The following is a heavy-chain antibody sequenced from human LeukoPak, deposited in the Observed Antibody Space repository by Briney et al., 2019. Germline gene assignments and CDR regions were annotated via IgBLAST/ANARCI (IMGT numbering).Heavy chain of an antibody. J-gene: IGHJ4*02. CDR3: ARARGYSNL. D-gene: IGHD5-12*01. V-gene: IGHV3-43*02. CDR2: ISGDGGDT. CDR1: GFTFDDYA. Sequence: GGSLRLSCAASGFTFDDYAMHWVRQVPGEGLEWVSLISGDGGDTFYADSVRGRFTISRDNNKNSLFLQMNSLRTEDTALYYCARARGYSNLWGQGTLVTVPS.